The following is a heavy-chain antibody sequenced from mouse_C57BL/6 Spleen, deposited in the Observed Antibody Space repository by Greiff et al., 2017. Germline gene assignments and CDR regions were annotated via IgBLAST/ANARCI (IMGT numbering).Heavy chain of an antibody. CDR3: TLYGGYPFAY. Sequence: EVKLEESGGGLVQPGGSMKLSCVASGFTFSNYWMNWVRQSPEKGLEWVAQIRLKSDNYATPYAESVKGRFTISRDDSKSSVYLQMNNLRAEDTGIYYCTLYGGYPFAYWGQGTLVTVSA. V-gene: IGHV6-3*01. CDR2: IRLKSDNYAT. CDR1: GFTFSNYW. D-gene: IGHD2-3*01. J-gene: IGHJ3*01.